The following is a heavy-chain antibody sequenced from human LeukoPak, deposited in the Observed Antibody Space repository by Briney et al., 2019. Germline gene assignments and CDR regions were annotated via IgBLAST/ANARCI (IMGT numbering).Heavy chain of an antibody. CDR1: GVTFSIFA. D-gene: IGHD1-1*01. CDR3: ARGLGNDAFDI. Sequence: PSVKLSCKVSGVTFSIFAISSVRQAPGQGLEWMGRIIPIFGIANYAQKFQGRVTITADKSTSTAYMELSSLRSEDTAVYYCARGLGNDAFDIWGQGTMVTVSS. V-gene: IGHV1-69*04. CDR2: IIPIFGIA. J-gene: IGHJ3*02.